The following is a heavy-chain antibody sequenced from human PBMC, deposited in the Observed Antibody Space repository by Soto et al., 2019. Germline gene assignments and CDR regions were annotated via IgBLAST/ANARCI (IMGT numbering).Heavy chain of an antibody. J-gene: IGHJ4*02. CDR1: CGSISSYY. CDR2: IYYSGST. Sequence: PSETLSLTCTVSCGSISSYYWSWIRQPPGKGLEWIGYIYYSGSTNYNPSLKSRVTISVDTSKNQFSLKLSSVTAADTAVYYCARATDLNPFDYWGQGTLVTVSS. CDR3: ARATDLNPFDY. V-gene: IGHV4-59*01. D-gene: IGHD2-21*02.